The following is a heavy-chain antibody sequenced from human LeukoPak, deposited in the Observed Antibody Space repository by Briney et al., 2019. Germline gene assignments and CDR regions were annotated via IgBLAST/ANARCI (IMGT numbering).Heavy chain of an antibody. CDR2: VKSDGVST. D-gene: IGHD1-26*01. CDR3: ARGGSPPEALGDTFNV. Sequence: GGSLRLSCAASGFNSNTYWMHWVRQTPGKGLMWVSRVKSDGVSTNYADSVKGRFTISRDNVMNTLHLQMNSLTAEDTAVYYCARGGSPPEALGDTFNVWGQGALVTVSS. CDR1: GFNSNTYW. J-gene: IGHJ3*01. V-gene: IGHV3-74*01.